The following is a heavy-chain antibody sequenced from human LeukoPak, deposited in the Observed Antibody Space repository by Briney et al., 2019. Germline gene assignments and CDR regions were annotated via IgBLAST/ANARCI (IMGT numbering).Heavy chain of an antibody. J-gene: IGHJ4*02. CDR3: ARRAQGTMIVAY. CDR1: GYTFTSYY. Sequence: ASVKVSCKASGYTFTSYYMHWVRQAPGQGLEWMGIINPSGGSTSYAQEFQGRVTMTRDTSTSTVYMELSSLRSEDTAVYYCARRAQGTMIVAYWGQGTLVTVSS. V-gene: IGHV1-46*01. D-gene: IGHD3-22*01. CDR2: INPSGGST.